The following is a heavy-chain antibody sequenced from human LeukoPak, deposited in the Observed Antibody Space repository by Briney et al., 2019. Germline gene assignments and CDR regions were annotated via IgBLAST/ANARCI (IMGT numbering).Heavy chain of an antibody. CDR2: IYYSGST. CDR3: ARVRYSSGWTDAFDI. CDR1: GGSISSSSYY. Sequence: PETLSLTCTVSGGSISSSSYYWGWIRQPPGKGLEWIGSIYYSGSTNYNPSLKSRVTISVDTSKNQFSLKLSSVTAADTAVYYCARVRYSSGWTDAFDIWGQGTMVTVSS. D-gene: IGHD6-19*01. V-gene: IGHV4-39*07. J-gene: IGHJ3*02.